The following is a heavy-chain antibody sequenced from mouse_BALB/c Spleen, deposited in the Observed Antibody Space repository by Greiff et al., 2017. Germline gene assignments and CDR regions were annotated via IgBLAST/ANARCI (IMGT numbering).Heavy chain of an antibody. D-gene: IGHD4-1*01. J-gene: IGHJ3*01. Sequence: VMLVESGPGLVAPSQSLSITCTVSGFSLTSYGVHWVRQPPGKGLEWLGVIWAGGSTNYNSALMSRLSISKDNSKSQVFLKMNSLQTDDTAMYYCAREEWDPDWFAYWGQGTLVTVSA. CDR1: GFSLTSYG. CDR3: AREEWDPDWFAY. V-gene: IGHV2-9*02. CDR2: IWAGGST.